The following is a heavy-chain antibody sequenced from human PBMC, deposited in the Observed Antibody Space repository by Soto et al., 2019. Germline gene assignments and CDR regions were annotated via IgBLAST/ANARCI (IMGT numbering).Heavy chain of an antibody. Sequence: SGPTLVNPTQTLTLTCTFSGFSLSTSGMCVSWIRQPPGKALEWLALIDWDDDKYYSTSLKTRLTISTDTSKSQVVLTMTNMDPVDTATYFCARSGYSRSWEFDYLGQGNLLTVSS. V-gene: IGHV2-70*01. CDR3: ARSGYSRSWEFDY. CDR1: GFSLSTSGMC. CDR2: IDWDDDK. D-gene: IGHD6-13*01. J-gene: IGHJ4*02.